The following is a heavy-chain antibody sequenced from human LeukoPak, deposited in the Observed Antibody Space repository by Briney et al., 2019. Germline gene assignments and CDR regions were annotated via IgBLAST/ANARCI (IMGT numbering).Heavy chain of an antibody. J-gene: IGHJ4*02. D-gene: IGHD6-19*01. V-gene: IGHV4-34*01. CDR1: GGSFSGYY. CDR3: ARAVAGTPTDY. Sequence: PSETLSLTCAVYGGSFSGYYWSWIRQPPGKGLEWIGEINHSGSTNYNPSLKSRVTISVDTSKNQFSLKLSSVTAAGTAVYYCARAVAGTPTDYWGQGTLVTVSS. CDR2: INHSGST.